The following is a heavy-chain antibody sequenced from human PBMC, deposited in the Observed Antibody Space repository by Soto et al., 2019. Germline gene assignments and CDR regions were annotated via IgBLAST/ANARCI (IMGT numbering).Heavy chain of an antibody. Sequence: QVQLVESGGGAAQPGRSLRLSCAASEFTFDSHGMHWVRQAPGKGLEWVAVISSAGNNKYYADSVKGRFTISRDNFNNILYLQMSSLRAEDTAVYYCAKDLLPNTVTTCGSWGQGTLVTVSS. J-gene: IGHJ5*02. CDR2: ISSAGNNK. V-gene: IGHV3-30*18. CDR3: AKDLLPNTVTTCGS. D-gene: IGHD4-17*01. CDR1: EFTFDSHG.